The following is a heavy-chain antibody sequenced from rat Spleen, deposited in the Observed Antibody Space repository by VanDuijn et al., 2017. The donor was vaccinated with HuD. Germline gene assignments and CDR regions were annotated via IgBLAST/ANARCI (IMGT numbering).Heavy chain of an antibody. J-gene: IGHJ3*01. CDR3: ARGYSSYMGAY. CDR1: GFTFNNYG. Sequence: EVQLVESGGGLVQPGRSLKLSCAASGFTFNNYGMAWVRQAPTKGLEWVATFSYDGFTTYYRDSVRGRFTISRDNAKSSLYLQMDSLRSEDTATYYCARGYSSYMGAYWGQGTLVTVSS. CDR2: FSYDGFTT. D-gene: IGHD1-2*01. V-gene: IGHV5-29*01.